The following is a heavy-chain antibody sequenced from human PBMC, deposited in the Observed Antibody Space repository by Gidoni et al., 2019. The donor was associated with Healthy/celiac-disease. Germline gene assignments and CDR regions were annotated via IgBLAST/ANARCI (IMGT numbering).Heavy chain of an antibody. CDR2: LNSDGSTK. D-gene: IGHD1-1*01. J-gene: IGHJ4*02. Sequence: EVQLLESGAGLVQPGGSLRLSCAASGFTFSDYWMHRVRQAPGKGLVWVSRLNSDGSTKSNADSVKGRFTISRDNAKNTLYLQMNGLRVEDTAVYYCVRGGTEITSLYYFDYWGQGTLVTVSS. CDR1: GFTFSDYW. CDR3: VRGGTEITSLYYFDY. V-gene: IGHV3-74*01.